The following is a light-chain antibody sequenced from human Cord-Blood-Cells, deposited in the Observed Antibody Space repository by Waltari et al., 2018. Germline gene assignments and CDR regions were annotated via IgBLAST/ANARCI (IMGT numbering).Light chain of an antibody. CDR2: KAS. CDR3: QQYNSDSLT. CDR1: QSISSW. V-gene: IGKV1-5*03. J-gene: IGKJ4*01. Sequence: DIQMTQSPSTLSASVGDRVTITCRASQSISSWLAWYQQQPGKAPKLLIYKASSLESGVPSRFSGSGSGTEFTLTISSLQPDDFATYYCQQYNSDSLTFGGGTKVEIK.